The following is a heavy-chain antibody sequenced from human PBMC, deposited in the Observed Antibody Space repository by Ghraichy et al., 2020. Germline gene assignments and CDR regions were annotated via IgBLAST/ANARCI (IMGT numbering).Heavy chain of an antibody. CDR3: ARVGHDYGDYCPFDY. CDR2: IYSGGST. CDR1: GFTVSSNY. J-gene: IGHJ4*02. Sequence: GESLNISCAASGFTVSSNYMSWVRQAPGKGLEWVSVIYSGGSTYYADSVKGRFTISRDNSKNTLYLQMNSLRAEDTAVYYCARVGHDYGDYCPFDYWGQGTLVTVSS. D-gene: IGHD4-17*01. V-gene: IGHV3-53*01.